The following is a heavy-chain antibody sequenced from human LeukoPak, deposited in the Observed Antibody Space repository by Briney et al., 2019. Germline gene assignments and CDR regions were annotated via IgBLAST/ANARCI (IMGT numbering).Heavy chain of an antibody. D-gene: IGHD2-15*01. J-gene: IGHJ3*02. CDR1: GYTFTDYY. V-gene: IGHV1-2*02. CDR3: AREPLAVAAANNAFDI. CDR2: INPNNGDT. Sequence: ASVKVPCKASGYTFTDYYMHWVRQAPGQGLEWMGWINPNNGDTGSARKFQGRVTLTRDTSISTAYMDLSGLRSDDTAVFYCAREPLAVAAANNAFDIWGQGTMVTVSS.